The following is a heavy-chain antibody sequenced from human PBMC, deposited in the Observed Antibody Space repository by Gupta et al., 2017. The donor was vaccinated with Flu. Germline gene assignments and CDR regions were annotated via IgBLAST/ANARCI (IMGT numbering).Heavy chain of an antibody. Sequence: EVQLLVSGGGLVQPGGSLRLSCAVSGFIFSNYAMSWVRQAPGKGLEWISHISDSGGSTYYADSVKGRFTISRDNSKITLYLEMSRLRAEDTAVYYCVKMGCGTTSCSADRWGQGTLVTVSS. CDR1: GFIFSNYA. CDR3: VKMGCGTTSCSADR. J-gene: IGHJ5*02. D-gene: IGHD2-2*01. CDR2: ISDSGGST. V-gene: IGHV3-23*01.